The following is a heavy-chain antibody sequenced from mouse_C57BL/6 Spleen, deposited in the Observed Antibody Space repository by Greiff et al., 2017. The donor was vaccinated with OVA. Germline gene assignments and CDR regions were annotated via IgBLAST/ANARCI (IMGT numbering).Heavy chain of an antibody. CDR2: IYPGDGDT. Sequence: QVQLKESGPELVKPGASVKISCKASGYAFSSSWMNWVKQRPGKGLEWIGRIYPGDGDTNYNGKFKGKATLTADTSSSTAYMQLSSLTSEDAAVYFCARSEDYGRGYWGQGTTLTVSS. D-gene: IGHD1-1*01. J-gene: IGHJ2*01. V-gene: IGHV1-82*01. CDR3: ARSEDYGRGY. CDR1: GYAFSSSW.